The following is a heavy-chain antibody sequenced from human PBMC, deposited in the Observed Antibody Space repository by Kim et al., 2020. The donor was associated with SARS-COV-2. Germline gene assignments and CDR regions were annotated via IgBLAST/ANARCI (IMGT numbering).Heavy chain of an antibody. CDR1: GFTFSSYE. D-gene: IGHD6-19*01. J-gene: IGHJ4*02. Sequence: GGSLRLSCAASGFTFSSYEMNWVRQAPGKGLEWVSYISSSGSTIYYADSVKGRFTISRDNAKNSLYLQMNSLRAEDTAVYYCARDNDSSGWESYFDYWGQGTLVTVSS. V-gene: IGHV3-48*03. CDR2: ISSSGSTI. CDR3: ARDNDSSGWESYFDY.